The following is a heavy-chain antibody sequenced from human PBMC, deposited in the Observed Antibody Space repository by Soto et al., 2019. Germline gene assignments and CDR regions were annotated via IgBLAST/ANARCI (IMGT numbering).Heavy chain of an antibody. V-gene: IGHV3-21*01. J-gene: IGHJ4*02. CDR3: ARESEDLTSNFDY. CDR2: ISSTTNYI. Sequence: GGSLSLSCGSSGFSVRSYIMNWVRQAPGKGLEWVSSISSTTNYIYYADSMKGRFTVSRDNAKNSVYLEMNSLSAEDTAVYYCARESEDLTSNFDYWGQGTLVTLSS. CDR1: GFSVRSYI.